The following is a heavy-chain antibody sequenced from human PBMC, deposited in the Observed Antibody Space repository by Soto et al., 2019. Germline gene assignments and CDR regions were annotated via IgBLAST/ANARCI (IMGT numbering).Heavy chain of an antibody. J-gene: IGHJ5*02. CDR2: LNYGGTT. Sequence: QPHLQPSDPGLVNPSETLSLTCSVSGASMTSSIYYWTWIRQAPGKGLEWIGSLNYGGTTYHSPSLEGRVTMSVDTSKKEFSLNVISVTAADTAIYYCARQSYFDGAGYYLGWFDPWGQGTLVTVSS. CDR3: ARQSYFDGAGYYLGWFDP. V-gene: IGHV4-39*01. CDR1: GASMTSSIYY. D-gene: IGHD3-22*01.